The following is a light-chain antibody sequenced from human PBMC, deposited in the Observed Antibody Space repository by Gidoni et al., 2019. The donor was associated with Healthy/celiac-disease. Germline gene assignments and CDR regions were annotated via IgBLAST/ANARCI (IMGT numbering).Light chain of an antibody. CDR1: QGISSY. J-gene: IGKJ4*02. CDR2: DAS. V-gene: IGKV1-8*01. CDR3: QQYYSYPLT. Sequence: AIRMTQSPSSFSASTGDRATITCRASQGISSYLAWYQQKPGQAPKLLIYDASTLQGGVPSRFSGSGSGTDFTLTISCLQSEDFATYYCQQYYSYPLTFGGGTKVEIK.